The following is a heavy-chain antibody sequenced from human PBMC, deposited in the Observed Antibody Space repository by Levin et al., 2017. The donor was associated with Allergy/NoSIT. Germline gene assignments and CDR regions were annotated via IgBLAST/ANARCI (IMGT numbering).Heavy chain of an antibody. V-gene: IGHV3-23*01. D-gene: IGHD3-16*01. J-gene: IGHJ3*02. CDR3: AKTRIMITFGDAFDI. CDR2: ISGSGGST. CDR1: GFTFSSYA. Sequence: GVSLRLSCAASGFTFSSYAMSWVRQAPGKGLEWVSAISGSGGSTYYADSVKGRFTISRDNSKNTLYLQMNSLRAEDTAVYYCAKTRIMITFGDAFDIWGQGTMVTVSS.